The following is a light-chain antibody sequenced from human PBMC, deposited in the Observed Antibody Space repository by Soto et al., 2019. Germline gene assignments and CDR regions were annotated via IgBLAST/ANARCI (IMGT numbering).Light chain of an antibody. J-gene: IGKJ5*01. CDR1: PAIASF. CDR3: QQLNSYPIT. V-gene: IGKV1-9*01. CDR2: DAA. Sequence: QLTQSPSSLSASVGDRVTITCRASPAIASFLACYQQKPGTAPKLLIYDAATLQSGVPSRFSGSRSGTEYTLTIGSLQPEDFATYYCQQLNSYPITFGQGTRLEIK.